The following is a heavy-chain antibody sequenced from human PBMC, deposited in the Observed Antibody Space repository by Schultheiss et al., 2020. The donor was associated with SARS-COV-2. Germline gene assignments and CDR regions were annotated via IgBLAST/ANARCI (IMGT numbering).Heavy chain of an antibody. CDR2: IGTAGDT. CDR3: ARVYVVYGPAPPDY. V-gene: IGHV3-13*01. D-gene: IGHD2-8*02. Sequence: GGSLRLSCAASGFTFSSYDMHWVRQATGKGLEWVSAIGTAGDTYYPGSVKGRFTISRENAKNSLYLQMNSLRAGDTAVYYCARVYVVYGPAPPDYWGQGTLVTVSS. J-gene: IGHJ4*02. CDR1: GFTFSSYD.